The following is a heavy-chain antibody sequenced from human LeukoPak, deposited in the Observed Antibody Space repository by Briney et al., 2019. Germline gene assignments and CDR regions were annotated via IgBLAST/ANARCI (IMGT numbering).Heavy chain of an antibody. D-gene: IGHD3-10*01. V-gene: IGHV3-15*01. CDR2: IKSKTDGGTT. Sequence: GGSLRLSCAASGFTFSNAWMSWVRQAPGKGLEWVGRIKSKTDGGTTDYAAPVKGRFTISRDDSKNTLYLQMNSLKTEDTAVYYCTRLSAPYYYGSGSYTFDYWGQGTLVTVSS. CDR3: TRLSAPYYYGSGSYTFDY. CDR1: GFTFSNAW. J-gene: IGHJ4*02.